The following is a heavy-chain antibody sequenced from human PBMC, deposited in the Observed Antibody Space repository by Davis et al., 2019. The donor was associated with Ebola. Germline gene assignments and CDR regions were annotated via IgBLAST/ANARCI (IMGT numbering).Heavy chain of an antibody. V-gene: IGHV3-7*01. J-gene: IGHJ4*02. CDR3: ARRYYGSGTYYKDY. CDR2: IKQDGSDK. CDR1: GFTFSSFW. Sequence: PAGSLRLSCAASGFTFSSFWMSWVRQAPGKGLEWVAKIKQDGSDKYYMDSEKGRLTVSKDNAKNSLYRQMNTLRAEDTAVYYCARRYYGSGTYYKDYWGQGTLVTGSS. D-gene: IGHD3-10*01.